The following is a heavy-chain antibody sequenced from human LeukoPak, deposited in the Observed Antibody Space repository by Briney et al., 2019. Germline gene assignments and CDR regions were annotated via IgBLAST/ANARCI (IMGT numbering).Heavy chain of an antibody. CDR2: LNYSGST. CDR1: GGSISSSNYY. Sequence: SETLSLTCTVSGGSISSSNYYWGWIRQPPGKGLEWIGSLNYSGSTYHNPSLKSRVTISLDTSKNQFSLKLSSVTAADTAVYYCARPGRGGSYYVGAFDIWGQGTMVTVSS. CDR3: ARPGRGGSYYVGAFDI. D-gene: IGHD1-26*01. J-gene: IGHJ3*02. V-gene: IGHV4-39*01.